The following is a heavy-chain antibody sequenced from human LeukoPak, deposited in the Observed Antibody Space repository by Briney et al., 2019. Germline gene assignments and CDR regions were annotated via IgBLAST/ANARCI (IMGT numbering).Heavy chain of an antibody. Sequence: PGGSLRLSCAASGFTFSSYAMHWVRQAPGKGLEWVAVISYDGSNKYYADSVKGRFTISRDNSKNTLYLQMNSLRAEDTAVYYCATRGVGAIHSFDYWGQGTLVTVSS. D-gene: IGHD1-26*01. CDR2: ISYDGSNK. V-gene: IGHV3-30-3*01. CDR1: GFTFSSYA. J-gene: IGHJ4*02. CDR3: ATRGVGAIHSFDY.